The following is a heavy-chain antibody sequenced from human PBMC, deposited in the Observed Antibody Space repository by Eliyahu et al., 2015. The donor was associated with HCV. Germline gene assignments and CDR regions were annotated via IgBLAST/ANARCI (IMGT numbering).Heavy chain of an antibody. J-gene: IGHJ4*02. Sequence: EVQLVXSGGGXVKPGGSLRLSCAASGFXFSXYXXNWVRQAPGKGLGWVSSXSSSSSYIYYADSVKGRFTISRDNAKNSLYLQMNSLRAEDTAVYYCARDRYCSGGSCYADDFDYWGQGTLVTVSS. D-gene: IGHD2-15*01. CDR1: GFXFSXYX. V-gene: IGHV3-21*01. CDR3: ARDRYCSGGSCYADDFDY. CDR2: XSSSSSYI.